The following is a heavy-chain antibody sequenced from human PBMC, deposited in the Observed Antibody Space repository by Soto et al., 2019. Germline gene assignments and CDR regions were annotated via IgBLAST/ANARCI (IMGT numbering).Heavy chain of an antibody. CDR3: ARLPPPVYSNDWYMDY. CDR2: IYYNGST. CDR1: GGSVNSGHYY. V-gene: IGHV4-61*01. J-gene: IGHJ4*02. Sequence: QVQLQESGPGLVKPSETLSLTCTVSGGSVNSGHYYWTWIRQPPGKGVECIGFIYYNGSTNYNPSLKIRVTISVDTSKNQFSLKLTSVTAADTAVYYCARLPPPVYSNDWYMDYWGQGTLVTVSS. D-gene: IGHD6-13*01.